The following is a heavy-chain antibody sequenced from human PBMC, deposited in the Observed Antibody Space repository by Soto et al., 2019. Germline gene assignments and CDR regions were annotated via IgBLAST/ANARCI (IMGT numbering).Heavy chain of an antibody. Sequence: EVQLLESGGGLVQPGGSLRLSCAASGFTFSSYAMSWVRQAPGKGLEWVLAVSSSGGSTYYADSVKGRFTISRDNSKNTLYLQMNSLRAEDTAVYYCATSSTRWRGGQFDYWGQGTLVTVSS. D-gene: IGHD6-13*01. CDR1: GFTFSSYA. CDR3: ATSSTRWRGGQFDY. V-gene: IGHV3-23*01. J-gene: IGHJ4*02. CDR2: VSSSGGST.